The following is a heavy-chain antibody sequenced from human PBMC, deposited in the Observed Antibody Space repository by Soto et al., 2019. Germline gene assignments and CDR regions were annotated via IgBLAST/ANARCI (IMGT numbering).Heavy chain of an antibody. J-gene: IGHJ5*02. CDR3: ARDQRLNSSPRNWFDP. D-gene: IGHD6-13*01. CDR2: IWYGGSNK. Sequence: QVQLVESGGGVVQPGRSLRLSCAASGFTFSSYGMHWVRQAPGKGLEWVAVIWYGGSNKYYADSVKGRFTISRDNSKNTLYLQMNSLRAEDTAVYYCARDQRLNSSPRNWFDPWGQGTLVTVSS. V-gene: IGHV3-33*01. CDR1: GFTFSSYG.